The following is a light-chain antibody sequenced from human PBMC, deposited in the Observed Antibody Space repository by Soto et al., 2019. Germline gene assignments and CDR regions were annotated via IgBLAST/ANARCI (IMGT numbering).Light chain of an antibody. Sequence: DIEMTQSPSSLSASVGDRVTITCRASQSITTYLNWYRQKKGKATKILIYAASSLQSGVPSRVGGSGSEKEVTRSISSLQTEDGATDFGQQMYSAPLTFGGGTKVDIK. J-gene: IGKJ4*01. CDR3: QQMYSAPLT. CDR1: QSITTY. CDR2: AAS. V-gene: IGKV1-39*01.